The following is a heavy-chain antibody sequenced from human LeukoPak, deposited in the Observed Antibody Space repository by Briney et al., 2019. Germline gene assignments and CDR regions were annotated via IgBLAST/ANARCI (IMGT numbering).Heavy chain of an antibody. D-gene: IGHD3-22*01. Sequence: GGSLRLSCAASEFTFSSYGMHWVRQAPGKGLEWVAVISYDGSNKYYADTVKGRFTISRDNSKNPLYLQMNSLRAEDTGVYYCAKDRLGALYYYDSSGYYRLDYWGQGTLVTVSS. CDR2: ISYDGSNK. V-gene: IGHV3-30*18. CDR1: EFTFSSYG. J-gene: IGHJ4*02. CDR3: AKDRLGALYYYDSSGYYRLDY.